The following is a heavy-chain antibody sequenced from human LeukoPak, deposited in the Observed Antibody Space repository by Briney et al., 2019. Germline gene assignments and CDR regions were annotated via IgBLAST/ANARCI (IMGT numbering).Heavy chain of an antibody. D-gene: IGHD1-26*01. V-gene: IGHV1-8*03. CDR1: GYTFTSYD. CDR2: MNPNSGNT. CDR3: ARGHVGATRTYYYFMDV. J-gene: IGHJ6*03. Sequence: ASVKVSCKASGYTFTSYDINWVRQATGQGLEWMGWMNPNSGNTGYAQKFHGRVTITRNTSISTAYMELSSLISEETAVYYCARGHVGATRTYYYFMDVWGKGTTVTVSS.